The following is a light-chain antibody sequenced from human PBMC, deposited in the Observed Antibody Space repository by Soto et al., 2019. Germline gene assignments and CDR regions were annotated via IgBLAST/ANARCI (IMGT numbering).Light chain of an antibody. CDR3: QQRSNLWT. Sequence: EIVLTQSPATLSLSPGERATLSCRASQSVSSYLAWYQQKPGQAPRLLIYDASNRATGIPARFSGSGSGTDFTPTISSLEPEDLAVYYCQQRSNLWTFGQGTKVEIK. CDR1: QSVSSY. J-gene: IGKJ1*01. V-gene: IGKV3-11*01. CDR2: DAS.